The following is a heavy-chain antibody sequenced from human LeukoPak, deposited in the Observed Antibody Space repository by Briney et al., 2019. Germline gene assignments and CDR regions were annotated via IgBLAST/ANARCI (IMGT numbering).Heavy chain of an antibody. Sequence: GGSLRLSCAASGFIFNDYAMHWVRQAPGKGLEWVSGISWNSGNIGYADSVKGRFTISRDNAKNSLYLQMNSLRAEDTALYYCAKQFVPQLWILGWFDPWGQGTLVTVSS. V-gene: IGHV3-9*01. CDR2: ISWNSGNI. D-gene: IGHD5-18*01. CDR1: GFIFNDYA. CDR3: AKQFVPQLWILGWFDP. J-gene: IGHJ5*02.